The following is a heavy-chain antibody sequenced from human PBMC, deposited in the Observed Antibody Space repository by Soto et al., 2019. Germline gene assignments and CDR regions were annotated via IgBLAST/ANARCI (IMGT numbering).Heavy chain of an antibody. CDR2: ISTDASST. CDR3: ARLPNKSPQN. J-gene: IGHJ1*01. CDR1: GFTFGSYW. Sequence: EVQLVESGGGLVQPGGSLRLSCAASGFTFGSYWMHWVRQAPGKGLVWVSSISTDASSTSYADPVKGRFTISRDNAKNTLYLQINSVRAEDTAVYYCARLPNKSPQNWGQGTLVIVSP. V-gene: IGHV3-74*01.